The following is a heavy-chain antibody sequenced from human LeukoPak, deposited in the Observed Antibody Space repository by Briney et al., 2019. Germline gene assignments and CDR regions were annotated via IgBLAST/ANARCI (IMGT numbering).Heavy chain of an antibody. CDR3: AKGPEKDYYDVIDS. D-gene: IGHD3-22*01. CDR1: GFTFRNYG. Sequence: SGGSLRLSCAASGFTFRNYGMHWVRQAPGKGLQWVAVMLYDGGNKYYADSVKGRFTISRDNSKSTLYLQMNSLRAEDTAVYFCAKGPEKDYYDVIDSWGQGTLVTVSS. J-gene: IGHJ4*02. CDR2: MLYDGGNK. V-gene: IGHV3-30*18.